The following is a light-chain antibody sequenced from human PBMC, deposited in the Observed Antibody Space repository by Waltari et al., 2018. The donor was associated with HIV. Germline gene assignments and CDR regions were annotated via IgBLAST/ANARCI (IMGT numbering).Light chain of an antibody. CDR2: TVS. V-gene: IGKV1D-8*03. CDR1: EDAGTY. J-gene: IGKJ1*01. CDR3: QQYWHFPWM. Sequence: VIWMTQSPSLVSASTGDRVTISCRISEDAGTYVAWYRLRPGEAPELLVHTVSSLHTGVPSRFSGSGSGTAFTLTINSLQPDDVATYFCQQYWHFPWMFGQGTAVEI.